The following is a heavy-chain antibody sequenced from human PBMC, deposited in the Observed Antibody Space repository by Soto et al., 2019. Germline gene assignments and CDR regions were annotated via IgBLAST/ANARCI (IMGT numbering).Heavy chain of an antibody. V-gene: IGHV4-4*07. CDR1: GGSISKFY. D-gene: IGHD3-10*01. CDR2: VYATGTT. Sequence: SETLSLTCSVSGGSISKFYWSWIRKTAGKGLEWMGRVYATGTTDYNPSLRSRVAMSVDISRKTFSLRLTSVTAADTGMYYCVRDGSKTLRDWFDPWGQGKLVTSPQ. J-gene: IGHJ5*02. CDR3: VRDGSKTLRDWFDP.